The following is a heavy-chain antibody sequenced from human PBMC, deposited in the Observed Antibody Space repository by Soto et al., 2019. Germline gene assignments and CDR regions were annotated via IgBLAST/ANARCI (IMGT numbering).Heavy chain of an antibody. Sequence: SETLSLTCTVSGDSISGYYWNWIRQPAGKGLEWIGRIYASGSTISNPSLRGRVALSVDTSKNQFSLNLNSVTAADTAMYYCARSGYSSGWYTAFDSWSQGTLVTVSS. CDR1: GDSISGYY. V-gene: IGHV4-4*07. J-gene: IGHJ4*02. CDR3: ARSGYSSGWYTAFDS. CDR2: IYASGST. D-gene: IGHD6-19*01.